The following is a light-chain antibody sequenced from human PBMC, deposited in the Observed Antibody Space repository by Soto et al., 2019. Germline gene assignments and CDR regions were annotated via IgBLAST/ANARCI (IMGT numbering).Light chain of an antibody. CDR3: CSHTIGGSGTPV. CDR1: NSDVNNYDY. V-gene: IGLV2-14*01. Sequence: QSVLTQPASVSGSPGQSITLSCTGANSDVNNYDYVSWYRQYPGLAPQLIISEVTNRPSVISDRFSRSKSANTAYLTISGLQVEDEADYYCCSHTIGGSGTPVFGGGTKLTVL. CDR2: EVT. J-gene: IGLJ3*02.